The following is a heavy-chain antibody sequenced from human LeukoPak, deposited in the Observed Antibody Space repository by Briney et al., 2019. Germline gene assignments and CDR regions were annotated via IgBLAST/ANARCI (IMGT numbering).Heavy chain of an antibody. CDR1: GGSFSGYY. CDR3: ARVGGVVPAARTPIDY. V-gene: IGHV4-34*01. D-gene: IGHD2-2*01. J-gene: IGHJ4*02. Sequence: SETLSLTCAVYGGSFSGYYWSWIRQPPGKGLEWIGEINQSGSTNYNPSLKSRVTISVDTSKNQLSLKLSSVTAADTAVYYCARVGGVVPAARTPIDYWGQGTLVTVSS. CDR2: INQSGST.